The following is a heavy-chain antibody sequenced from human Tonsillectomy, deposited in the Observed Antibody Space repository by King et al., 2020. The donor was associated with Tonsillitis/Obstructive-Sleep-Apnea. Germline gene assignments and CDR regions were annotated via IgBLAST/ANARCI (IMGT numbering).Heavy chain of an antibody. D-gene: IGHD3-22*01. Sequence: VQLVESGGGLVQPGGSLRLSCAASGFTFSSYAMHWVRQAPGKGLEYVSAISSNGGSTYYANSVKGRFTISRDNSKNTLYLQMGSLRAEDMAVYYCARSHXXSXXDPATWTNWFXPWGQXTLVTV. CDR3: ARSHXXSXXDPATWTNWFXP. V-gene: IGHV3-64*01. CDR1: GFTFSSYA. CDR2: ISSNGGST. J-gene: IGHJ5*02.